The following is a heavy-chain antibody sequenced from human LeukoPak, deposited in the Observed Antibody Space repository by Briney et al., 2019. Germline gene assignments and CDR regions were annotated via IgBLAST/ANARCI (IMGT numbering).Heavy chain of an antibody. CDR1: GFTFSSYS. CDR2: ISSSSSYM. Sequence: PGGSLRLSCAASGFTFSSYSINWVRQAPGKGLEWVSSISSSSSYMYYADSVKGRFTISRDNAKNSLYLQMNSLRAEDTAVYYCASFRVEPYGMDVWGQGTTVTVSS. CDR3: ASFRVEPYGMDV. J-gene: IGHJ6*02. V-gene: IGHV3-21*01.